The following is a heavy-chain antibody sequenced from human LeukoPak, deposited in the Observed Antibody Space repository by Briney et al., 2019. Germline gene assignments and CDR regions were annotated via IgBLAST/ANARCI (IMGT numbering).Heavy chain of an antibody. Sequence: GGSLRLXCAASGFTFSSYSMNWVRQAPGKGLEWVSSISSSSSYIYYADSVKGRFTISRDNAKNSLYLQMNSLRAEDTAVYYCARDFLSGSYCDYWGQGTLVTVSS. V-gene: IGHV3-21*01. CDR1: GFTFSSYS. D-gene: IGHD1-26*01. CDR2: ISSSSSYI. J-gene: IGHJ4*02. CDR3: ARDFLSGSYCDY.